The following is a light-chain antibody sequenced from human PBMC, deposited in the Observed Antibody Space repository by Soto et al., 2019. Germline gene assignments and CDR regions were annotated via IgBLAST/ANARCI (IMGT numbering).Light chain of an antibody. CDR1: QSVSSSY. CDR2: GAS. J-gene: IGKJ3*01. Sequence: EIVLTQSPGTLSLSPGERATLSCRASQSVSSSYLAWYQQRPGQAPRLLIFGASYRATGIPDRFSGSGSGTDFTLTISRLEPEDFAVYYCQHYSSSPPEFTFGPGTKVGSK. CDR3: QHYSSSPPEFT. V-gene: IGKV3-20*01.